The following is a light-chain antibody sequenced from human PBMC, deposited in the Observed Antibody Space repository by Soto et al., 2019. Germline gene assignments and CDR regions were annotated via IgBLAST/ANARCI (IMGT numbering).Light chain of an antibody. CDR3: QQRSNWPGVT. V-gene: IGKV3-11*01. Sequence: EIVLTESPATLSLSPGERATLCFRASQSVSSYLAWYQQKPAPAPRLLIYDASNRATGIPARFSGSGSGTDFTLTISSLAPEDFAVYYCQQRSNWPGVTFGGGTKVDIK. CDR1: QSVSSY. J-gene: IGKJ4*01. CDR2: DAS.